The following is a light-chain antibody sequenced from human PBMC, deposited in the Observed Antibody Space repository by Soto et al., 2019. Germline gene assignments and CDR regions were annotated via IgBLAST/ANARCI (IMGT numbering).Light chain of an antibody. CDR2: GAS. V-gene: IGKV3-20*01. J-gene: IGKJ1*01. CDR3: QLYGSSRWT. CDR1: QSVIGTY. Sequence: EIVLTQSPGTLSLSPGERATLSCRASQSVIGTYLAWYQQKPGQAPRLLIYGASSRATGIPDRFSGSGSGTDFTLTISRLEPEDFAVYFCQLYGSSRWTFGQGTKVDIK.